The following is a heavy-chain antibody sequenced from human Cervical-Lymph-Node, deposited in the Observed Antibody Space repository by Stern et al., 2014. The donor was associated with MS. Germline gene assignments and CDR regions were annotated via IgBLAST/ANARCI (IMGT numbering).Heavy chain of an antibody. CDR1: GFTFSAYA. D-gene: IGHD2-21*02. CDR3: ARQMTHGPCDL. Sequence: VQLVESGGGVVQPGRSLRLSCAAYGFTFSAYAMHWVRQAPGEGLEWVSVISYDGANKYYADSVKGRFTISRDNSKNTLYLRMNSLRPDDTAVYYCARQMTHGPCDLWGRGTLVTVSS. V-gene: IGHV3-30-3*01. J-gene: IGHJ2*01. CDR2: ISYDGANK.